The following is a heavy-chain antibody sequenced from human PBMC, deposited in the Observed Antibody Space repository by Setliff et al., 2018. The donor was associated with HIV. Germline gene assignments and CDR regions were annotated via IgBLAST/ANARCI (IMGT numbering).Heavy chain of an antibody. D-gene: IGHD6-19*01. Sequence: GGSLRLSCAASGFIFSNYGMHWVRQAPGKGLEWVAVIWYDGNNKYYADSVEGRFTISRDNSKNTLYLQMNSLRTEDTAVYYCAKDSIFREEWLATLDAHDFWGQGTMVTVSS. J-gene: IGHJ3*01. CDR3: AKDSIFREEWLATLDAHDF. V-gene: IGHV3-30*02. CDR2: IWYDGNNK. CDR1: GFIFSNYG.